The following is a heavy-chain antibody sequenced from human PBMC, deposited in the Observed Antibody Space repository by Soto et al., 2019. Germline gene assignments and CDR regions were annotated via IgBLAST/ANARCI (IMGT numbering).Heavy chain of an antibody. CDR2: IDTSKGKT. V-gene: IGHV1-18*01. Sequence: QVQRVQSGPEVKPPGASVKVSCKTSGYTFTSFGISWVRQAPGQGLEWMGWIDTSKGKTNYAQRFQGRVTMTTDTSTSTAYMELRSLRSDDTAVFYCATRSPAFDFWGQGTLVTVSS. J-gene: IGHJ4*02. CDR1: GYTFTSFG. CDR3: ATRSPAFDF.